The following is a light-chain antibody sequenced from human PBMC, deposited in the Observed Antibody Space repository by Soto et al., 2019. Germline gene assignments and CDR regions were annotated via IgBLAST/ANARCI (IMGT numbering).Light chain of an antibody. CDR1: SSDVGGYNY. J-gene: IGLJ1*01. CDR3: SSYVGTNRYV. V-gene: IGLV2-8*01. Sequence: QSVLAQPPSASGSPGHSVTISCTGTSSDVGGYNYVSWYQHHPGKAPKLIIYEVYKRPSGVPDRFSGSKSGNTAALTVSGLQAEDEADYYCSSYVGTNRYVFGTGTKVTVL. CDR2: EVY.